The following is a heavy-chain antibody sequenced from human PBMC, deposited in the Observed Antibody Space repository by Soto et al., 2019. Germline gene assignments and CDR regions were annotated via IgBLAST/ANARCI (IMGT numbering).Heavy chain of an antibody. CDR1: GFKFSNCA. Sequence: GSLRLSCAASGFKFSNCAMSWVRQAPGKGLEWVSLISATGGGTYYADSVKGRFTISRDNSHNTLYLQVHSLTAEDTAVYYCAKDRRAGGNSAFYFDFWGQGA. D-gene: IGHD3-16*01. V-gene: IGHV3-23*01. CDR3: AKDRRAGGNSAFYFDF. J-gene: IGHJ4*02. CDR2: ISATGGGT.